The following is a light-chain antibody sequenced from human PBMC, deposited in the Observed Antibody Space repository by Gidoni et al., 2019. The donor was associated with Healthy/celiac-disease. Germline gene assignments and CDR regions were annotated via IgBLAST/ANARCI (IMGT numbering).Light chain of an antibody. CDR1: QSVSSCY. V-gene: IGKV3-20*01. CDR3: HQYGRSPPFT. CDR2: GSS. J-gene: IGKJ3*01. Sequence: TPALSPGARAARACRASQSVSSCYFSLYQQKPGPAPGLRIYGSSSRATGTPDRFRFSGSGTDFTLTLSRLEPEDVALYFCHQYGRSPPFTFGPGTKVDIK.